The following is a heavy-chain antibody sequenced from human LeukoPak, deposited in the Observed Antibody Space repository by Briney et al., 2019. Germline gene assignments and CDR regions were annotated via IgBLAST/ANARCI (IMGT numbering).Heavy chain of an antibody. CDR3: TTETGKWLRFLARESRYNYYYYMDV. D-gene: IGHD5-12*01. V-gene: IGHV3-15*01. J-gene: IGHJ6*03. Sequence: GGSLRLSCAASGFTFTNAWMNWVRQAPGKGLEWVGRIKSKTDGGTTDYAAPVTGRFTISRDDSKNTLYLQMNSLKTEDTAVYYCTTETGKWLRFLARESRYNYYYYMDVWGKGTTVTISS. CDR1: GFTFTNAW. CDR2: IKSKTDGGTT.